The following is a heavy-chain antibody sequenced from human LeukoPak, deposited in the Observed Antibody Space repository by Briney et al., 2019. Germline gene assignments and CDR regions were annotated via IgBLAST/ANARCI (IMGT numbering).Heavy chain of an antibody. CDR1: GFTFSSYG. Sequence: PGGSLRLSCAASGFTFSSYGMPWVRQAPGKGLEWVAVIWYDGSNKYYADSVKGRFTISRDNSKNTLYLQMNSLRAEDTAVYYCAKAMPNYGDYVGEIDYWGQGTLVTVSS. D-gene: IGHD4-17*01. CDR3: AKAMPNYGDYVGEIDY. J-gene: IGHJ4*02. V-gene: IGHV3-33*06. CDR2: IWYDGSNK.